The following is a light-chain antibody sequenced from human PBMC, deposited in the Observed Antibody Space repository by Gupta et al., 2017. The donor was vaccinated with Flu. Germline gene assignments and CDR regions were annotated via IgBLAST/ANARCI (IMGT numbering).Light chain of an antibody. CDR1: QSISSW. CDR3: QQYNSYST. V-gene: IGKV1-5*03. J-gene: IGKJ1*01. Sequence: DIQMXQSXSTLSASVGDRVTITCRASQSISSWLAWYQQKPGKAPKLLIYKASSLESGVPSRFSGSGSGTEFTLTISSLQPDDFATYYCQQYNSYSTFGQGTKVEIK. CDR2: KAS.